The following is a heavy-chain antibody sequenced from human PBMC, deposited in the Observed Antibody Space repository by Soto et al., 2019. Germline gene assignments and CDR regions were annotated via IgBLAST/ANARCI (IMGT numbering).Heavy chain of an antibody. CDR3: AREYYDSSGYYFDY. CDR1: GGTFSSYT. D-gene: IGHD3-22*01. J-gene: IGHJ4*02. Sequence: GASLKVSCKASGGTFSSYTISWVRQAPGQGLEWMGRIIPILGIANYAQKFQGRVTITADKSTSTAYMELSSLRSEDTAVYYCAREYYDSSGYYFDYWGQGTLVTVSS. CDR2: IIPILGIA. V-gene: IGHV1-69*04.